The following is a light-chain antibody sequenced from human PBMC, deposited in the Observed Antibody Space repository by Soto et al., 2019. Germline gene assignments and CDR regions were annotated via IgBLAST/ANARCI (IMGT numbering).Light chain of an antibody. Sequence: QSALTQPASVSGSPGQSITISCTGTSSDVGGYNYVSWYQQHPGKAPKLMIYDXXXXXXXXXXXXXGSKSGNTASLTISGXXXXXXXXXXCSSYTSSSTYVVFGGGTKLTVL. J-gene: IGLJ2*01. V-gene: IGLV2-14*01. CDR3: SSYTSSSTYVV. CDR2: DXX. CDR1: SSDVGGYNY.